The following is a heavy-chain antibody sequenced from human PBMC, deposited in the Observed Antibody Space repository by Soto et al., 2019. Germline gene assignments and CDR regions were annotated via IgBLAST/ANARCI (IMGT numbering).Heavy chain of an antibody. D-gene: IGHD4-17*01. CDR2: ISSGGRTI. CDR3: ARHTLPSDHGLGWDV. Sequence: PGGSLRLSCTASGFVFSDYYMSWIRQAPGKGLEWVSYISSGGRTIYYSDSVKGRFTVSRDNAKRSLYLQISSLRADDTAVYYCARHTLPSDHGLGWDVWGQGTTVTVSS. V-gene: IGHV3-11*01. CDR1: GFVFSDYY. J-gene: IGHJ6*02.